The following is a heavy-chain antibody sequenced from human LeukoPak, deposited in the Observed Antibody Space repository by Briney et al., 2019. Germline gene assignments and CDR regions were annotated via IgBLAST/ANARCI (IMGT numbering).Heavy chain of an antibody. D-gene: IGHD2-21*02. J-gene: IGHJ6*03. Sequence: ASETLSLTCTVSSGSISSYYWSWIRQPPGKGLEWIGEINHSGSTNYNPSLKSRVTISVDTSKNQFSLKLSSVTAADTAVYYCARVPVVTAIHYYYYYMDVWGKGTTVTVSS. CDR2: INHSGST. CDR3: ARVPVVTAIHYYYYYMDV. CDR1: SGSISSYY. V-gene: IGHV4-34*01.